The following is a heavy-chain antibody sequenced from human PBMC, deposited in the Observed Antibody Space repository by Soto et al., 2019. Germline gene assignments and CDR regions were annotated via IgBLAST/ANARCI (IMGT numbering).Heavy chain of an antibody. J-gene: IGHJ6*03. CDR2: IKQDGSEK. V-gene: IGHV3-7*01. Sequence: QPGGSLRLSCAASGFTFSSYWMSWVRQAPGKGLEWVANIKQDGSEKYYVDSVKGRFTISRDNAKNSLYLQMNSLRAEDTAVYYCARAIKDGVYYPRPTATVYMDVWGKGTTVTVSS. CDR3: ARAIKDGVYYPRPTATVYMDV. CDR1: GFTFSSYW. D-gene: IGHD2-15*01.